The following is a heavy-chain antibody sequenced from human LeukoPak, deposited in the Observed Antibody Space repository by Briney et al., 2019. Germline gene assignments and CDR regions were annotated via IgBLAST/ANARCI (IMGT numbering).Heavy chain of an antibody. CDR2: IYSGGST. CDR3: ARVSGKGYFDY. J-gene: IGHJ4*02. Sequence: GGSLRLSCAASGFTVSSNYMSLVRQAPGKGLEWVSVIYSGGSTYYADSVKGRFTISRHNSKNTLYLQMNSLRAEDTAVYYCARVSGKGYFDYWGQGTLVTVSS. V-gene: IGHV3-53*04. CDR1: GFTVSSNY. D-gene: IGHD1-26*01.